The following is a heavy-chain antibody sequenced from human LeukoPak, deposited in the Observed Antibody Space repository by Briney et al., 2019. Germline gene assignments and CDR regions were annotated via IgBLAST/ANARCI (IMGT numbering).Heavy chain of an antibody. CDR2: IGGSGGST. J-gene: IGHJ4*02. CDR3: AKSLYLTPSRPPCDY. Sequence: GRSLRLSCAASGFTFDDYAMHWVRQAPGKGLEWVSGIGGSGGSTYYADSVKGRFTISRDNSKNTLYLQMNSLRAEDTAVYYCAKSLYLTPSRPPCDYWGQGTLVTVSS. D-gene: IGHD5/OR15-5a*01. CDR1: GFTFDDYA. V-gene: IGHV3-23*01.